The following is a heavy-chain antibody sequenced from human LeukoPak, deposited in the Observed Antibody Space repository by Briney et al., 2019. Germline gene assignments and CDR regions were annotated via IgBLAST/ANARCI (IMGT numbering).Heavy chain of an antibody. CDR1: GGTFSSYT. V-gene: IGHV1-69*02. J-gene: IGHJ3*02. CDR2: IIPILGIA. CDR3: ARGPSQWFGESAFDI. D-gene: IGHD3-10*01. Sequence: SVKVSCKASGGTFSSYTISWVRQAPGQGLEWMGRIIPILGIANYAQKFQGRVTITADKSTSTAYMELSSLRSEDTAVYYCARGPSQWFGESAFDIWGQGTMVTDSS.